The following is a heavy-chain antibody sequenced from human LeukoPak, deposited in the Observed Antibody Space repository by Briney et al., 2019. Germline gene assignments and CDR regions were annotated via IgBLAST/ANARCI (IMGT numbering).Heavy chain of an antibody. CDR1: GFAFSSYW. CDR3: ARFSEVYYYVDV. CDR2: IKQDGSEK. J-gene: IGHJ6*03. D-gene: IGHD2/OR15-2a*01. Sequence: GGSLRLSCAASGFAFSSYWMSWVRQAPGKGLEWVASIKQDGSEKYYVDSVKGRFTISRDNAKNSLYLQMNSLRAEDTAVYFCARFSEVYYYVDVWGTGTTVTVSS. V-gene: IGHV3-7*01.